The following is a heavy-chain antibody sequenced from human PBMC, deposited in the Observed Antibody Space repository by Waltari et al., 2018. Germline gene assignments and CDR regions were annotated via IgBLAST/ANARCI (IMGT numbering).Heavy chain of an antibody. Sequence: QLQLQESGPGLVKPSETLSLTCTVPGGSISSSSYYWGWIRQPPGKGLEWIGSIYYSGSTYYNPSLKSRVTISVDTSKNQFSLKLSSVTAADTAVYYCARDQYYDSSGYSDWGQGTLVTVSS. V-gene: IGHV4-39*07. CDR3: ARDQYYDSSGYSD. J-gene: IGHJ4*02. D-gene: IGHD3-22*01. CDR2: IYYSGST. CDR1: GGSISSSSYY.